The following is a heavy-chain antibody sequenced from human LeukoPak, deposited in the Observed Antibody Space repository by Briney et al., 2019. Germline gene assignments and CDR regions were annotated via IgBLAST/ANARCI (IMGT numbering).Heavy chain of an antibody. CDR2: INHSGST. CDR1: GGSFSGYY. V-gene: IGHV4-34*01. D-gene: IGHD2-2*01. CDR3: ARGGRYCSSTSCPKYNWFDP. Sequence: PSETLSLTCAVYGGSFSGYYWSWIRQPPGKGLEWIGEINHSGSTSYNPSRKSRVTISVDTSKNQLSLKLSSVTAADTAVYYCARGGRYCSSTSCPKYNWFDPWGQGTLVTVSS. J-gene: IGHJ5*02.